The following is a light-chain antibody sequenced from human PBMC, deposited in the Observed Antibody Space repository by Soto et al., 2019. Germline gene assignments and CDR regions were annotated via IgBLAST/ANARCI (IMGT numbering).Light chain of an antibody. CDR2: EVS. V-gene: IGLV2-14*01. J-gene: IGLJ2*01. CDR3: SSYTSSSTRV. Sequence: QSALTQPASVSGSPGHSITISCTGTSSYVGGYNYVSWYQQHPGKAPKLMIYEVSNRPSGVSNRFSGSKSGNTASLTISGLQAEDEADYYCSSYTSSSTRVFGGGTKLTVL. CDR1: SSYVGGYNY.